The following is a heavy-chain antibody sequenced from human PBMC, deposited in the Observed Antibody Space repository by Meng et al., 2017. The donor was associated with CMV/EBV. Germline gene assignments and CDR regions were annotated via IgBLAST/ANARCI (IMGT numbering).Heavy chain of an antibody. CDR3: ARHGDTAMVVGIDY. D-gene: IGHD5-18*01. CDR2: IYTSGST. Sequence: QVQLQEPGPGLGKPSETLSLTCTVSGGSISSYYWSWIRQPAGKGLEWIGRIYTSGSTNYSPSLKSRVTMSVDTSKNQFSLKLSSVTAADTAVYYCARHGDTAMVVGIDYWGQGTLVTVSS. V-gene: IGHV4-4*07. CDR1: GGSISSYY. J-gene: IGHJ4*02.